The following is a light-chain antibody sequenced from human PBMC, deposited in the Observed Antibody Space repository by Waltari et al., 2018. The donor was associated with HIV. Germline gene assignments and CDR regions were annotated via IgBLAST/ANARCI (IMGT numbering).Light chain of an antibody. J-gene: IGLJ3*02. Sequence: QTALTQPASVSGSPGQSITISCTGTSSDVGAYNLVSWYQQHPGKAPRLIISDCSERPAVVSNRFTGSKSGNTASLTISGLQAEDEADYYCCSYVSEIVPCVFGGGTKLTVL. CDR1: SSDVGAYNL. V-gene: IGLV2-23*01. CDR3: CSYVSEIVPCV. CDR2: DCS.